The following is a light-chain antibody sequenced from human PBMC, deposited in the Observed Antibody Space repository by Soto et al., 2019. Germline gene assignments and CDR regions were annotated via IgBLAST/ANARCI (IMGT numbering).Light chain of an antibody. V-gene: IGLV2-14*01. J-gene: IGLJ2*01. CDR2: EVS. CDR1: SSDVDTYKY. CDR3: CSYAGSTTRVL. Sequence: QSALTQPASVSGSPGQSITISCTGTSSDVDTYKYVSWYQQHPGKAPKLMIYEVSHRPSGVSDRFSGSKSGNTASLTISGLQAEDEADYYCCSYAGSTTRVLFGGGTSSPS.